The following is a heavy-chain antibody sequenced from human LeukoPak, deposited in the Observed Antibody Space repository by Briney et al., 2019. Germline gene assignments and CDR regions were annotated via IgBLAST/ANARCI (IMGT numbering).Heavy chain of an antibody. Sequence: PSETLSLTCTVSGGSISSSSYYWGWIRQPPGKGLEWIGSIYYSGSTYYNPSLKSRVTISVDTSKNQFSLKLSSVTAADTAVYYCARDPTRALDYWGQGTLVTVSS. D-gene: IGHD1-14*01. CDR1: GGSISSSSYY. J-gene: IGHJ4*02. CDR3: ARDPTRALDY. V-gene: IGHV4-39*07. CDR2: IYYSGST.